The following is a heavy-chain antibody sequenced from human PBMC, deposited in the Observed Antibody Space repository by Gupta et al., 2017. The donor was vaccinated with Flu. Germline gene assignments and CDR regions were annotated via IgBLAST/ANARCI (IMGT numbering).Heavy chain of an antibody. D-gene: IGHD3-16*01. V-gene: IGHV3-33*01. CDR2: IWFDGSKK. Sequence: QVQLVESGGDVVQPGRSLRLSCVASGLTFTNYGFHWVRQAPGKGLEWVAVIWFDGSKKYYRDSVEGRFTISRDNAKNTVSLQMSRLRAEDTAMYYCATDGQGGVTKFNFHIWGQGTLVTVSS. CDR1: GLTFTNYG. J-gene: IGHJ3*02. CDR3: ATDGQGGVTKFNFHI.